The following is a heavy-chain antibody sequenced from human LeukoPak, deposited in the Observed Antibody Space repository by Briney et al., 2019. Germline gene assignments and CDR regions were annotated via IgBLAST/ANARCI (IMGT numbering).Heavy chain of an antibody. Sequence: GGSLRLSCAASGFTFSSYGMHWVRQAPGKGLEWVAVISYDGSNKYYVDSVKGRFTISRDNSKNTLYLQMNSLRAEDTAVYYCAKEGAGGPYSAAVAYRAVYYYGMDVWGQGTTVTVSS. V-gene: IGHV3-30*18. J-gene: IGHJ6*02. D-gene: IGHD6-19*01. CDR1: GFTFSSYG. CDR3: AKEGAGGPYSAAVAYRAVYYYGMDV. CDR2: ISYDGSNK.